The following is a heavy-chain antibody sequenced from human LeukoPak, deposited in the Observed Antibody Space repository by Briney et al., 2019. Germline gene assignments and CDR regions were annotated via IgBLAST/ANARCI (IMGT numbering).Heavy chain of an antibody. CDR2: IYYSGST. V-gene: IGHV4-31*03. CDR1: GGSISSGSYY. D-gene: IGHD2-2*02. Sequence: SETLSLTCTVSGGSISSGSYYWSWIRQHPGKGLEWIGYIYYSGSTYYNPSLKSRVTISVDTSKNQFSLKLSSVTAADTAVYYCARGTLGYCSSTSCYTTPWFDPWGQGTLVTVSS. J-gene: IGHJ5*02. CDR3: ARGTLGYCSSTSCYTTPWFDP.